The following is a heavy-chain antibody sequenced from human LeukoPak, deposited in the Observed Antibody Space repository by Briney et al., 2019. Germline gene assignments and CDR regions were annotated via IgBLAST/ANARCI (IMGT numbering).Heavy chain of an antibody. J-gene: IGHJ4*02. CDR2: INSRSSDI. Sequence: GSLRLSCAASGFTFSNDGMSWVRQAPGKRPEWISYINSRSSDIHYADSVRGRFTIYRDNVKNSLFLQMNSLRVEDTAVYFCARDGVALYWGQGTLVTVSS. CDR1: GFTFSNDG. V-gene: IGHV3-48*01. CDR3: ARDGVALY. D-gene: IGHD2-15*01.